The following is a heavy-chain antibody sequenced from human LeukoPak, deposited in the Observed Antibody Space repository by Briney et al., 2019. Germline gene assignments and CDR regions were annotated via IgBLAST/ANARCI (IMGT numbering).Heavy chain of an antibody. CDR2: INPNTGGT. D-gene: IGHD6-13*01. J-gene: IGHJ5*02. V-gene: IGHV1-2*02. CDR1: GYTFTGSY. CDR3: ARQRVAAAGPNWFDP. Sequence: ASVKVSCKASGYTFTGSYMHWVRQAPGLGLEWMGWINPNTGGTNYAQQFQGRVTMTRDTSISTAYMELSRLKSDDTAVYYCARQRVAAAGPNWFDPWGQGTLVTVSS.